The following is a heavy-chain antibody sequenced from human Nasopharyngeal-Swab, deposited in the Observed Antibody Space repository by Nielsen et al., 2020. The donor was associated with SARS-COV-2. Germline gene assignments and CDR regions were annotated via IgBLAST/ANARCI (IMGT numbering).Heavy chain of an antibody. CDR2: IYYRGST. V-gene: IGHV4-30-4*01. CDR3: ARVDYGDYVALSWFDP. Sequence: WIRQPPGKGLEWIGYIYYRGSTYYNPSLKSRVTISVDTSKNQFSLKLSSVTAADTAVYYCARVDYGDYVALSWFDPWGQGTLVTVSS. D-gene: IGHD4-17*01. J-gene: IGHJ5*02.